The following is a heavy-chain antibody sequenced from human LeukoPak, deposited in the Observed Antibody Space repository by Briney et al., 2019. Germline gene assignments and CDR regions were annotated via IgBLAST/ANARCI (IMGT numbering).Heavy chain of an antibody. J-gene: IGHJ4*02. CDR3: ARGRYVSSGSEGWGFDY. Sequence: GGSLRLSCAASGFTFSSYEMNWVRQAPGKGLEWVAYISSSGSTIYYADSVKGRFTISRDNAKNSLYLQMNSLRAEDTAVYYCARGRYVSSGSEGWGFDYWGRGTLVTVSS. CDR1: GFTFSSYE. D-gene: IGHD3-22*01. CDR2: ISSSGSTI. V-gene: IGHV3-48*03.